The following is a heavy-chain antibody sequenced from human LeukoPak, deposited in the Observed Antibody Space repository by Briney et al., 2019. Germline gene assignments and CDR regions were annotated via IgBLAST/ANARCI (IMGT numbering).Heavy chain of an antibody. Sequence: ASVKVSCKASGYTFTGYYMHWVRQAPGQGLEWMGWINPNSGGTNYAQKFQGWVTMTRDTSISTAYMELSRLRSDDTAVYYCARGPALGVSPYFDYWGQGTLVTVSS. V-gene: IGHV1-2*04. CDR2: INPNSGGT. D-gene: IGHD3-16*01. J-gene: IGHJ4*02. CDR3: ARGPALGVSPYFDY. CDR1: GYTFTGYY.